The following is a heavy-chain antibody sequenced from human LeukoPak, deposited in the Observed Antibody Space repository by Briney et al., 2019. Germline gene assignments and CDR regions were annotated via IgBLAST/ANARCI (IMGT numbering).Heavy chain of an antibody. D-gene: IGHD2-15*01. CDR3: AGAWLLRRGAFDY. Sequence: PSETLSLTCTVSGGSISSYYWSWIRQPPGKGLEWIGYIYYSGSTNYNPSLKSRVTISVDTSKNQFSLKLSSVTAADTAVYYCAGAWLLRRGAFDYWGQGTLVTVSS. V-gene: IGHV4-59*01. CDR2: IYYSGST. J-gene: IGHJ4*02. CDR1: GGSISSYY.